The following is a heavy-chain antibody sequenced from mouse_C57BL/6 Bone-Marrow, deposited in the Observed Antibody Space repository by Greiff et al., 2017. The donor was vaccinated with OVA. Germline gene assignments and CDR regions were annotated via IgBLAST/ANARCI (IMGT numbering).Heavy chain of an antibody. CDR2: IYPGDGDT. V-gene: IGHV1-82*01. CDR3: ARHFYYYGSSYLDY. J-gene: IGHJ2*01. CDR1: GYAFSSSW. Sequence: QVQLQQSGPELVKPGASVKISCKASGYAFSSSWMNWVKQRPGKGLEWIGRIYPGDGDTNYNGKFKGKATLTADKSSSTAYMQLSSLTSEDSAVYFCARHFYYYGSSYLDYWGQGTTLTVSS. D-gene: IGHD1-1*01.